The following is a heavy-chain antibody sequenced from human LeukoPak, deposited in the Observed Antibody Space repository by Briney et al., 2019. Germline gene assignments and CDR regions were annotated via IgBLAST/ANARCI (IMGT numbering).Heavy chain of an antibody. Sequence: AGGSLRLSCAASGFTFSSYAMSWVRQAPGKGLEWVSAISGSGGSTYYADSVKGRFTISRDNSKNTLYLQMNSLRAEDTDVYYCAKKARIAAAGRNDYWGQGTLVTVSS. CDR1: GFTFSSYA. J-gene: IGHJ4*02. D-gene: IGHD6-13*01. CDR2: ISGSGGST. CDR3: AKKARIAAAGRNDY. V-gene: IGHV3-23*01.